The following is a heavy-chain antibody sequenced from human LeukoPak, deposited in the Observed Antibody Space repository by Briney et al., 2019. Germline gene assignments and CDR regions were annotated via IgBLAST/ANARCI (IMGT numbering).Heavy chain of an antibody. CDR3: ARKLGYCSSTSCYAFDY. CDR1: GGSISSGSYY. J-gene: IGHJ4*02. D-gene: IGHD2-2*01. Sequence: SQTLSLTCTVSGGSISSGSYYWSWIRQPAGKGLEWIGRIYTSGSTNYNPSLKSRVTISVDKSKNQFSLKLSSVTAADTAVYYCARKLGYCSSTSCYAFDYWGQGTLVTVSS. CDR2: IYTSGST. V-gene: IGHV4-61*02.